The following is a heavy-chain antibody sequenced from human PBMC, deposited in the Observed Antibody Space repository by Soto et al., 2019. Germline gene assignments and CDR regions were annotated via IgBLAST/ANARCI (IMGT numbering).Heavy chain of an antibody. CDR1: GGTFSSYA. Sequence: SVKVSCKASGGTFSSYAISWVRQAPGQGLEWMGGIIPIFGTANYAQKFQGRVTITADESTSTAYMELSSLRSEDTAVYYCARDASDSSGYYYVYYFDYWGQGTLVAVSS. CDR3: ARDASDSSGYYYVYYFDY. D-gene: IGHD3-22*01. V-gene: IGHV1-69*13. J-gene: IGHJ4*02. CDR2: IIPIFGTA.